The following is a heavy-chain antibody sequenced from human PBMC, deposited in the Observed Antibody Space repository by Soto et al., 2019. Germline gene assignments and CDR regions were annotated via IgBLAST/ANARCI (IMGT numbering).Heavy chain of an antibody. CDR1: GYSFTSYW. Sequence: GESLKISCKGSGYSFTSYWIGWVRQMPGKGLEWMGVIYPGDSDTRYSPSFQGQVTISADKSISTAYLQWSSLKASDTAMYYCARRYYYDSSGYYSSPFDYWGQGTLVTVSS. J-gene: IGHJ4*02. V-gene: IGHV5-51*01. CDR2: IYPGDSDT. D-gene: IGHD3-22*01. CDR3: ARRYYYDSSGYYSSPFDY.